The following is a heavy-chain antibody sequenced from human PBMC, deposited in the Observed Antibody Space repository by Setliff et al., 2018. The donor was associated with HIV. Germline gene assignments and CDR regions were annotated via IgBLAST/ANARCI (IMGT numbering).Heavy chain of an antibody. D-gene: IGHD6-19*01. Sequence: SVKVSCKASGGRLRTYAISWVRQAPGHGPEWMGGIVPMLGAASYAREFQGRVTITADKSTNTIYLDVRSLRFEDTAVYYCAKGWLPTDYSFFYMDIWGKGTTVTVSS. V-gene: IGHV1-69*10. CDR1: GGRLRTYA. CDR2: IVPMLGAA. CDR3: AKGWLPTDYSFFYMDI. J-gene: IGHJ6*03.